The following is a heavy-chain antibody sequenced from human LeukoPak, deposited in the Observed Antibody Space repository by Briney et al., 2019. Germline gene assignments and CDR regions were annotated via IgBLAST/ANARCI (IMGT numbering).Heavy chain of an antibody. V-gene: IGHV3-30*02. CDR2: IRYDGSNK. Sequence: PGGSLRLSCAASGFTFSSYGMHWVRQAPGKGLEWVAFIRYDGSNKYYADSVKGRFTISRDNSKNTLYLQMNSLRAEDTAVYYCAKRSLYVGEPSIYVFYYYGMDVWGQGTTVTVSS. CDR1: GFTFSSYG. J-gene: IGHJ6*02. D-gene: IGHD3-10*01. CDR3: AKRSLYVGEPSIYVFYYYGMDV.